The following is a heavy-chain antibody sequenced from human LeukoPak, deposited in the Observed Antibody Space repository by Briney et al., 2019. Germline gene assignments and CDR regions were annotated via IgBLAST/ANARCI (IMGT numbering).Heavy chain of an antibody. CDR2: ISPYNGNT. J-gene: IGHJ5*02. Sequence: GASVKVSCKASGYIFTSYGISWMRQAPGQGLEFMGWISPYNGNTNSVQKLQGRVTMTTDTSTNTAYMELRSLRSDDTAVYYCARDYSDIVVVPNWFDPWGQGTLVTVSS. CDR3: ARDYSDIVVVPNWFDP. CDR1: GYIFTSYG. D-gene: IGHD2-2*01. V-gene: IGHV1-18*01.